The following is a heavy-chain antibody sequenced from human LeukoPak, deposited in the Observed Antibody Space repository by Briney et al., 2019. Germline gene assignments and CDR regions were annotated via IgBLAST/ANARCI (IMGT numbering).Heavy chain of an antibody. Sequence: WASVKVSCKASGYTFTSYAMHWVRQALGQRLGWMGWINAGNGNTKYSQKFQGRVTITRDTSASTAYMDLSSLRSEDTAVYYCARVSSSWSGSFGYWGQGTLVTVSS. CDR2: INAGNGNT. CDR1: GYTFTSYA. D-gene: IGHD6-13*01. V-gene: IGHV1-3*01. CDR3: ARVSSSWSGSFGY. J-gene: IGHJ4*02.